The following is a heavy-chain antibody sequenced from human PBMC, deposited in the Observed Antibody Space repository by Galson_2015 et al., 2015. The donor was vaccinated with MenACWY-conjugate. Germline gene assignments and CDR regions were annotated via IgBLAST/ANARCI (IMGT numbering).Heavy chain of an antibody. D-gene: IGHD3-3*02. V-gene: IGHV4-59*01. CDR2: IYSSGST. J-gene: IGHJ6*02. CDR1: GGSINNDF. CDR3: ARGIFAGGNNYHGMDV. Sequence: ETLSLTCTVSGGSINNDFWVWIRQPPGKGVEWIGYIYSSGSTKYHPSLTSRVTISIDTSKNQFSLKLSSVTAADTAVYYCARGIFAGGNNYHGMDVWGQGTTVTVSS.